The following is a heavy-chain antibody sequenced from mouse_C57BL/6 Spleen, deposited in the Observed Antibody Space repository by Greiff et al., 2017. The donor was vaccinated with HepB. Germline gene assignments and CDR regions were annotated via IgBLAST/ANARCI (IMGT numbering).Heavy chain of an antibody. CDR1: GYTFTSYW. D-gene: IGHD3-2*02. CDR2: IDPSDSYT. V-gene: IGHV1-50*01. Sequence: VQLQQSGAELVKPGASVKLSCKASGYTFTSYWMQWVKQRPGQGLEWIGEIDPSDSYTNYNQKFKGKATLTVDTSSSTAYMQLSSLTSEDSAVYYCARSGQLIRGFAYWGQGTLVTVSA. J-gene: IGHJ3*01. CDR3: ARSGQLIRGFAY.